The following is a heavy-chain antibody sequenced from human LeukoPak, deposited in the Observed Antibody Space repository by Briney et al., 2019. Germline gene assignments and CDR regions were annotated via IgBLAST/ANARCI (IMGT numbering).Heavy chain of an antibody. CDR1: GFTFSGFS. D-gene: IGHD2/OR15-2a*01. CDR2: INGYGDFT. J-gene: IGHJ5*02. CDR3: ARIGTENFYDL. Sequence: GGSLRLSCVASGFTFSGFSMHWVRQAPGKGLEYGSAINGYGDFTYYADSVKGRFTISRDNYKKTLYLQMGSLRGEDMALYFCARIGTENFYDLWGQGTLVTVSS. V-gene: IGHV3-64*02.